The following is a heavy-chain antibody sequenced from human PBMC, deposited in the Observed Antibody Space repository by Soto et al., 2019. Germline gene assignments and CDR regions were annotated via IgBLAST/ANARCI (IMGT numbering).Heavy chain of an antibody. Sequence: EVQLVESGGGLVQPGGSLRLSCADSGFPFSNYAMSWVRQAPGKGLEWVSSISGSGDNTYYADSVKSRFTISRDNSKNPLYLQMNSLRAEDTAVYYCTKAGYCSGGSCHVAFDIWGQGTMVTVSS. CDR2: ISGSGDNT. D-gene: IGHD2-15*01. J-gene: IGHJ3*02. CDR1: GFPFSNYA. CDR3: TKAGYCSGGSCHVAFDI. V-gene: IGHV3-23*04.